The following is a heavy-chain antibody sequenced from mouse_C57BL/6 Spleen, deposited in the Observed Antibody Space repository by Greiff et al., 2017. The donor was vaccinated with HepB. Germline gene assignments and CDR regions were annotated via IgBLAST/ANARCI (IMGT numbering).Heavy chain of an antibody. V-gene: IGHV1-54*01. J-gene: IGHJ3*01. CDR3: AREEDDYECAD. CDR1: GYAFTNYL. CDR2: INPGSGGT. Sequence: VQLQQSGAELVRPGTSVKVSCKASGYAFTNYLIEWVKQRPGQGLEWIGVINPGSGGTNYNEKFKGKATLTADTYSSTAYMQLSSLTSEDSAVYFCAREEDDYECADWGQGTLVTVSA. D-gene: IGHD2-4*01.